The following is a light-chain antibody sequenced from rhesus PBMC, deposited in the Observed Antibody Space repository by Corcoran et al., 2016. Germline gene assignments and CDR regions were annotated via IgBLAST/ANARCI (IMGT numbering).Light chain of an antibody. CDR1: QGISNW. CDR3: QQHDNSPYS. CDR2: MAS. Sequence: DIQMTQSPSSLSASVGDRVTITCRASQGISNWLAWYQQKPGKTPKLLIYMASNLETGVPSRFSGSGSGTDFTLTISSRQPEDIATYYCQQHDNSPYSVGQGTKVEIK. J-gene: IGKJ2*01. V-gene: IGKV1-69*01.